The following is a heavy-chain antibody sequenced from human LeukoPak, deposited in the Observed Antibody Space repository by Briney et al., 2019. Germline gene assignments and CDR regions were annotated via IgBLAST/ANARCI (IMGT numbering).Heavy chain of an antibody. J-gene: IGHJ4*02. CDR3: ARGGIRGVIAVAAIDY. V-gene: IGHV1-18*01. D-gene: IGHD6-13*01. CDR1: GYTFSNYG. Sequence: ASVKVSCKASGYTFSNYGISWVRQAPGQGLEWVGWIRGDNGNTNYAQKLQGRVTMTTDTSTSTAYMELRSLGSDETAVYYCARGGIRGVIAVAAIDYWGQGTLVTVSS. CDR2: IRGDNGNT.